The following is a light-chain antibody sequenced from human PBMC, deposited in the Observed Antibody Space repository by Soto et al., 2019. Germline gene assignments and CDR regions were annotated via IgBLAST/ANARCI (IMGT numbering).Light chain of an antibody. J-gene: IGKJ3*01. CDR3: QQYDAASSFA. CDR2: AAS. V-gene: IGKV3-20*01. CDR1: HSVNNNY. Sequence: VLTQSPGTLSLSPGERATLSCRASHSVNNNYIAWYQQKPGQGPRLLIYAASNRGPGIPDRFSGSGSGTDFTLTISRLEPEDFAVYYCQQYDAASSFAFGPGTKVDVK.